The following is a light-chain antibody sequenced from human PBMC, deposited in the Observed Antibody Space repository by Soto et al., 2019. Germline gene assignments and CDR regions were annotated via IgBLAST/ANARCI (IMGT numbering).Light chain of an antibody. CDR1: QSISGY. V-gene: IGKV1-39*01. CDR3: QQTYNTPVT. Sequence: DIQMTQSPSSLSASVGDRVTITCRAGQSISGYLNWYLQKPGKAPKHLIYGASTLQSGVPSRFTGSGSETSFTLTISSLQPEDFGTYYCQQTYNTPVTFGPGTKVDIK. CDR2: GAS. J-gene: IGKJ3*01.